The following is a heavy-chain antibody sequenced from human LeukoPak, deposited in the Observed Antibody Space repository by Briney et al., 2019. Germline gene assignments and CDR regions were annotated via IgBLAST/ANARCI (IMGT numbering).Heavy chain of an antibody. CDR3: AKGSSYFDGSGYYYFDY. J-gene: IGHJ4*02. D-gene: IGHD3-22*01. CDR2: ISGRGSST. Sequence: GGSLRLSCAASGFTFSSFALTWVRQAPGKGLEWVSVISGRGSSTFYADSVKGRFTISGDNSKNTLYLQMNSLRAEDTAVYYCAKGSSYFDGSGYYYFDYWGQGTLVAVSS. V-gene: IGHV3-23*01. CDR1: GFTFSSFA.